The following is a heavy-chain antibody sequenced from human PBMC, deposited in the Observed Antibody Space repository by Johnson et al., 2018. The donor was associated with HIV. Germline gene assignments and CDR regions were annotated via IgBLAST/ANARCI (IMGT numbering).Heavy chain of an antibody. Sequence: QVQLVESGGGVVQPGRSLRLSCAVSGFTFSSYAMHWVRQAPGKGLEWVSVVYGGASKYYADSVKGRFTISGDTSKNTLYLQMNSLRAEDTAVYYCARAGQLPEDAFDIWGQGTMVTVSS. CDR1: GFTFSSYA. V-gene: IGHV3-30*14. J-gene: IGHJ3*02. D-gene: IGHD1-7*01. CDR3: ARAGQLPEDAFDI. CDR2: VYGGASK.